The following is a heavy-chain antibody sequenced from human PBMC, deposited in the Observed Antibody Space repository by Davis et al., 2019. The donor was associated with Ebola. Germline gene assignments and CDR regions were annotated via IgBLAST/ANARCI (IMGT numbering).Heavy chain of an antibody. V-gene: IGHV3-33*08. CDR1: GFTFSRYG. CDR2: IWYDGSNK. J-gene: IGHJ6*02. CDR3: AGGYSYAPAYYYYGMDV. Sequence: GESLKISCAASGFTFSRYGMHWVRQAPGKGLEWVAVIWYDGSNKYYADSVKGRFTISRDNSKNTLYLQMNSLRAEDTAVYYCAGGYSYAPAYYYYGMDVWGQGTTVTVSS. D-gene: IGHD5-18*01.